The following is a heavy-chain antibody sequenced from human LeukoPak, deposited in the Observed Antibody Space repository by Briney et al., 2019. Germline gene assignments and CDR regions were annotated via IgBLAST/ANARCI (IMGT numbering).Heavy chain of an antibody. CDR3: AKDSSLYYSSGCFDY. V-gene: IGHV3-23*01. Sequence: GGSLRLSCAASGFTFSSYAMSWVRQAPGKGLEWVSAISGSGGSTYYADSVKGRFTISRDNSKNTLYLQMNSLRAEDTALYYCAKDSSLYYSSGCFDYWGQGTLVTVSS. CDR2: ISGSGGST. CDR1: GFTFSSYA. D-gene: IGHD6-19*01. J-gene: IGHJ4*02.